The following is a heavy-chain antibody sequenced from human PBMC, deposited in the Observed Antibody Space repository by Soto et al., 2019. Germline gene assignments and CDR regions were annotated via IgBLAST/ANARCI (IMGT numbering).Heavy chain of an antibody. V-gene: IGHV4-59*01. Sequence: PSETLSLTCTVSGGSISSYYWSWIRQPPGKGLEWIGYIYYSGSTNYNPSLKSRVTTSVDTSKNQLSLKLSSVTAADTAVYYCASFTISNWFDPWGQGTLVTVSS. J-gene: IGHJ5*02. CDR1: GGSISSYY. CDR3: ASFTISNWFDP. D-gene: IGHD3-3*01. CDR2: IYYSGST.